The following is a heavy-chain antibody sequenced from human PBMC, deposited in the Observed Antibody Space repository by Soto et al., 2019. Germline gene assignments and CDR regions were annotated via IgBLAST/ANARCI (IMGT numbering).Heavy chain of an antibody. CDR2: IWYDGSNK. CDR3: ARDRNWNDAGKDYYYGMDV. Sequence: QVQLVESGGGVVQPGRSLRLSCAASGFTFSSYGMHWVRQAPGKGLEWVAVIWYDGSNKYYADSVKGRFTISRDNSKNTLYLKMNSMRAEDTAVYYCARDRNWNDAGKDYYYGMDVWGQGTTVTVSS. V-gene: IGHV3-33*01. CDR1: GFTFSSYG. J-gene: IGHJ6*02. D-gene: IGHD1-1*01.